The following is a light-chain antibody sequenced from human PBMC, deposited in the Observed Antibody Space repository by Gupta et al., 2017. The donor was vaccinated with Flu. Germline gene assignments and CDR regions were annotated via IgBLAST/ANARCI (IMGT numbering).Light chain of an antibody. CDR2: RVT. J-gene: IGKJ1*01. CDR3: MQDTHRLT. Sequence: DVVMTQSPLSLPVTLGQPASISCRSSQSLVHRNGNTYLTWFQQRPGQSPRRLIYRVTKRDSGVPDRFSGSGSGTYFTLNISRVEAEDIVFYYCMQDTHRLTFGQGTKVEIK. V-gene: IGKV2-30*02. CDR1: QSLVHRNGNTY.